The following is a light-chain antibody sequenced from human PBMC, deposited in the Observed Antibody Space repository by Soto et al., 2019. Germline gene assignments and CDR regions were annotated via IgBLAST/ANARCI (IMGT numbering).Light chain of an antibody. J-gene: IGKJ4*01. CDR3: HQYGRARLT. V-gene: IGKV3-20*01. CDR1: QSVTSY. Sequence: IVLTQSPGTLSLSPGERATLSCRASQSVTSYLAWYQQKPGQAPRLLIYGASFRATDVPDRFTAGGSGTDFTLTISRLEPEDYAVYYCHQYGRARLTFGGGNEV. CDR2: GAS.